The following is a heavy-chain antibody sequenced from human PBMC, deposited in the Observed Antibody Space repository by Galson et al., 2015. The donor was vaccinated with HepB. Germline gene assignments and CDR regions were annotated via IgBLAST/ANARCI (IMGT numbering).Heavy chain of an antibody. CDR3: AKDGIMVANNPYHFHY. CDR2: ITSSGGNS. D-gene: IGHD2-15*01. J-gene: IGHJ4*02. CDR1: GFSFTRYA. Sequence: SLRLSCAVSGFSFTRYAMTWVRQAPGKGLEWVSSITSSGGNSYYTDSVKGRFTVSRDNSKNTLLLQLNSLRAEDTAMYFCAKDGIMVANNPYHFHYWGQGTLVTVSS. V-gene: IGHV3-23*01.